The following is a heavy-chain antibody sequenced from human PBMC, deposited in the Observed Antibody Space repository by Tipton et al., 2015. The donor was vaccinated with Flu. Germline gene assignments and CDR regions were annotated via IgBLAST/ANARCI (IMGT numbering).Heavy chain of an antibody. Sequence: TLSLTCSVSGGSISSSSYYWSWIRQPAGKGLEWIGRIYSSGSTKYNSSLKSRVTMSVDTSKNQFSLKLSSVTAADTAVYYCARLSSNWYHQLDNWGQGTLVTVSS. V-gene: IGHV4-61*02. CDR2: IYSSGST. D-gene: IGHD6-13*01. CDR3: ARLSSNWYHQLDN. CDR1: GGSISSSSYY. J-gene: IGHJ4*02.